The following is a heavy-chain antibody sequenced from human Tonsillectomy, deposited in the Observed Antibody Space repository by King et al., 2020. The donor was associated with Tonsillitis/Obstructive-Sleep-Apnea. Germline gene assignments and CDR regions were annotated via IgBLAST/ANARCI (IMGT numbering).Heavy chain of an antibody. CDR2: INHSGMT. Sequence: VQLQQWGAGLLKPSETLSLTCAVYGGSFSGYYWSWIRQPPGKGLEWIGEINHSGMTNFNPSLKSRVTISVDTSKNQFSLKLSSVTAADTAVYYCARFDSSGYYYDYWGQGTLVTVSS. CDR3: ARFDSSGYYYDY. J-gene: IGHJ4*02. CDR1: GGSFSGYY. V-gene: IGHV4-34*01. D-gene: IGHD3-22*01.